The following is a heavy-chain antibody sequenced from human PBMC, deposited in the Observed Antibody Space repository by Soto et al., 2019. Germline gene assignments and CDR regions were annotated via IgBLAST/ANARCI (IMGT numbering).Heavy chain of an antibody. D-gene: IGHD6-13*01. CDR1: GFTFSSYA. Sequence: EVQLLESGGGLVQPGGSLRLSCAASGFTFSSYAMTWVRQAPGKGLEWVSAISGSGGTTYYAESVKGRFSISRDNFKNTLYLQMNSLRAEDTAVYYCAVRGANSWSRIDYWGQGTLVTVSS. CDR3: AVRGANSWSRIDY. CDR2: ISGSGGTT. V-gene: IGHV3-23*01. J-gene: IGHJ4*02.